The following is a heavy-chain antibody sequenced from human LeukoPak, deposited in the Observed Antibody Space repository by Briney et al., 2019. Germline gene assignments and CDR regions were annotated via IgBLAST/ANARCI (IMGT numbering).Heavy chain of an antibody. Sequence: SETLSLTCTVSGGSISSYYWSWIRQPAGKGLEWIGRIYTSGSTNYSPSLKSRVTMSVDTSKNQFSLKLNSVTAADTAVYYCARVEEGYGSGRRENYYYYMDVWGKGTTVTISS. CDR1: GGSISSYY. J-gene: IGHJ6*03. CDR2: IYTSGST. CDR3: ARVEEGYGSGRRENYYYYMDV. D-gene: IGHD3-10*01. V-gene: IGHV4-4*07.